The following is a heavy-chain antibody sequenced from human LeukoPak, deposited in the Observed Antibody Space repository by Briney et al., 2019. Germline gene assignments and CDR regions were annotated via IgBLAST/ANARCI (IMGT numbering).Heavy chain of an antibody. CDR1: GGSISSYF. Sequence: SETLSLTCTASGGSISSYFWSWIRQPPGKGLEWIGRIYTSGSTNYNPSLKSRVTMSVDTSNNQFSLKLSSVTAADTAVYYCARIRYYYDSSGNSHYFDYWGQGTLVTVSS. CDR3: ARIRYYYDSSGNSHYFDY. J-gene: IGHJ4*02. V-gene: IGHV4-4*07. CDR2: IYTSGST. D-gene: IGHD3-22*01.